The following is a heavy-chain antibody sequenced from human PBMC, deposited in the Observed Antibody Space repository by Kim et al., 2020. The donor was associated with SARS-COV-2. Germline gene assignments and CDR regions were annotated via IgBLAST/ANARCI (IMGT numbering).Heavy chain of an antibody. Sequence: DSVKGRFTISRDNAKNSLYLQMNSLRDEDTAVYYCARVYYDSSGYYLLDYWGQGTLVTVSS. D-gene: IGHD3-22*01. CDR3: ARVYYDSSGYYLLDY. J-gene: IGHJ4*02. V-gene: IGHV3-48*02.